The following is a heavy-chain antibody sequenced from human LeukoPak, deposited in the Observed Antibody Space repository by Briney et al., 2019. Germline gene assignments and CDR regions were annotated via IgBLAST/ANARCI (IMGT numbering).Heavy chain of an antibody. CDR2: INPNSGVT. V-gene: IGHV1-2*02. CDR3: ARVSYLDY. Sequence: ASVKVSCKASGYTFTGNYMHWVRQAPGQGLEWMGSINPNSGVTNYAQKFQGRVTITTNTSISTAYMEPRSLRSDDTAVYYCARVSYLDYWGQGTLVTVSS. CDR1: GYTFTGNY. J-gene: IGHJ4*02.